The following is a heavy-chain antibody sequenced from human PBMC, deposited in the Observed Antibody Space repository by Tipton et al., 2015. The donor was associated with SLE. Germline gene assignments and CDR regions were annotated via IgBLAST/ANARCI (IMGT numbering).Heavy chain of an antibody. CDR1: GFTFNIHW. D-gene: IGHD6-6*01. CDR3: AKEEYGTLFDAFDI. J-gene: IGHJ3*02. Sequence: SLRLSCVGSGFTFNIHWMHWVRHAPGKGLMWVSSINTDGSITTYADSVKGRFTISRDDSRNTLYLQMNSLRGDDTALYYCAKEEYGTLFDAFDIWGQGTMVTVSS. CDR2: INTDGSIT. V-gene: IGHV3-74*01.